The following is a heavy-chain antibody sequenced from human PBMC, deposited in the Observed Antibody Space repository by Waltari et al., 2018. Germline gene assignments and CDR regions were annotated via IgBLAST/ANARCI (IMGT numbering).Heavy chain of an antibody. CDR1: GLTFSNYW. J-gene: IGHJ4*02. Sequence: EVQLVESGGGSVQPGGSLRLSCAASGLTFSNYWRNWVGQAPGKGLEWVANIKQDGSEKNYVDSVGGRFSISRDNAQNSLYLQMNSLRAEDTAIYYCVTGLTTVTAKDYFDHWGQGALVTVS. CDR3: VTGLTTVTAKDYFDH. D-gene: IGHD4-17*01. V-gene: IGHV3-7*01. CDR2: IKQDGSEK.